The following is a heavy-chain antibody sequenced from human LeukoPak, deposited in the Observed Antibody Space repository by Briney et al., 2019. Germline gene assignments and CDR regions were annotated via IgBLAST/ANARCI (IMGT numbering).Heavy chain of an antibody. CDR3: ARQISKNYYYDSSGLGGDAFDI. Sequence: SETLSLTCTVSGGSVSDYYWSWIRQSPGKGLEWIGYIYYTGSTSYNPSLRSRVTMSVDTSKNQFSLKLSSVTAADTAVYYCARQISKNYYYDSSGLGGDAFDIWGQGTMVTVSS. CDR2: IYYTGST. CDR1: GGSVSDYY. D-gene: IGHD3-22*01. J-gene: IGHJ3*02. V-gene: IGHV4-59*08.